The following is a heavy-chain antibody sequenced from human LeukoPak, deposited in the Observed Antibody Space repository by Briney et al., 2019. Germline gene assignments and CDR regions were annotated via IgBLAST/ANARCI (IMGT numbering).Heavy chain of an antibody. J-gene: IGHJ3*02. V-gene: IGHV3-11*04. CDR3: ARSRRGYYDLFTGYSPGALDI. CDR1: GFSTYY. CDR2: ISRSVTPI. D-gene: IGHD3-9*01. Sequence: GGPLQLPWAPSGFSTYYNSWIRQAPGKGRGGVSSISRSVTPIYYADSVKGRFTISRDNAKNSLYLQMNSLRAEDTAVYYCARSRRGYYDLFTGYSPGALDIWGQGTMVTVSS.